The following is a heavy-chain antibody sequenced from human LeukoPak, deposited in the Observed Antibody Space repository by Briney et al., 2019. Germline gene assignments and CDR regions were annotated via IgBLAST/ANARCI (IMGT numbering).Heavy chain of an antibody. D-gene: IGHD4-17*01. CDR3: ATMTTVTQESDY. V-gene: IGHV4-34*01. CDR2: INHSGST. J-gene: IGHJ4*02. CDR1: GGSFSGYY. Sequence: SETLSLTCAVYGGSFSGYYWSWIRQPPGKGLEWIGEINHSGSTNYNPSLKSRVTISVDTSKSQFSLKLSSVTAADTAVYYCATMTTVTQESDYWGQGTLVTVSS.